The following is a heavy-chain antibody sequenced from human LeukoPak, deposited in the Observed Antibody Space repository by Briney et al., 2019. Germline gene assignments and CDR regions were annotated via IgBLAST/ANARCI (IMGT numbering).Heavy chain of an antibody. J-gene: IGHJ3*02. CDR1: GFTFTSSG. V-gene: IGHV1-58*02. CDR3: AGSSGAFDI. D-gene: IGHD6-6*01. Sequence: ASVKLSCKASGFTFTSSGMEWVRQASGQRLEWIGWIVVGSGNTNYAQKFQERVTITRDMSISTAYMELSSLRSEDTAVYYCAGSSGAFDIWGQGTMVTVSS. CDR2: IVVGSGNT.